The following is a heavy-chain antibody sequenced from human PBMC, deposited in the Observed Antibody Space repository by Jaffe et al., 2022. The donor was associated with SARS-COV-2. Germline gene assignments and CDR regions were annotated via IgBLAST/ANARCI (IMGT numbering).Heavy chain of an antibody. CDR2: ISYDGSNK. CDR1: GFTFSSYA. Sequence: QVQLVESGGGVVQPGRSLRLSCAASGFTFSSYAMHWVRQAPGKGLEWVAVISYDGSNKYYADSVKGRFTISRDNSKNTLYLQMNSLRAEDTAVYYCARGRGCSGGSCYFGWFDPWGQGTLVTVSS. J-gene: IGHJ5*02. D-gene: IGHD2-15*01. CDR3: ARGRGCSGGSCYFGWFDP. V-gene: IGHV3-30-3*01.